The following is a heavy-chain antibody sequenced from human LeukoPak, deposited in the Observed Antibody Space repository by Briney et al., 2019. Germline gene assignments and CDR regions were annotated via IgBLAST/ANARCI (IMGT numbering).Heavy chain of an antibody. J-gene: IGHJ4*02. Sequence: PGGSLRLSCAASGFTFSSYSMNWVRQAPGKGLEWVSSISSSSSYIYYADSVKGRFTISRDNAKNSLYLQMNSLRAEDTAVYYCARDLYSSGWYGDTGAGYWGQGTLVTVSS. V-gene: IGHV3-21*01. D-gene: IGHD6-19*01. CDR2: ISSSSSYI. CDR1: GFTFSSYS. CDR3: ARDLYSSGWYGDTGAGY.